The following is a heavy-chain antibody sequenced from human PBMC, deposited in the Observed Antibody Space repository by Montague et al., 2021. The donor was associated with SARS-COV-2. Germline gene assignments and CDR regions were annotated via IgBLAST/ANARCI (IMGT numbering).Heavy chain of an antibody. CDR1: GDSVSNNSAT. D-gene: IGHD1-1*01. J-gene: IGHJ6*02. CDR2: TYYRSKWYN. Sequence: CAISGDSVSNNSATWDWVTQSPSRGLEWLGRTYYRSKWYNDYAVSVRGRVTINPDTSKNQFSLQLNSVTPEDTAIYYCTSGREGNYNVMDVWGQGTTVTVSS. V-gene: IGHV6-1*01. CDR3: TSGREGNYNVMDV.